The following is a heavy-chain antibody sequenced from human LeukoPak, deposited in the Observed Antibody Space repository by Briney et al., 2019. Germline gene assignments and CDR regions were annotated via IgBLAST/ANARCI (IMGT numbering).Heavy chain of an antibody. CDR1: GGTFSSYA. J-gene: IGHJ5*02. CDR2: IIPISGTP. CDR3: ASHGSPKLIATSGHPPLGWFDP. V-gene: IGHV1-69*05. Sequence: ASVKVSCKASGGTFSSYAISWVRQAPGQGLDWMGGIIPISGTPNYAQNFQGRVTITTDESTSTAYMELRGLTSEDTAVYYCASHGSPKLIATSGHPPLGWFDPWGQGTLVTVSP. D-gene: IGHD6-13*01.